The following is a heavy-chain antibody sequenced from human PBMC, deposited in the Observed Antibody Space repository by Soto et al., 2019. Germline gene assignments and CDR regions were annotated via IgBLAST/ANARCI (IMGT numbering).Heavy chain of an antibody. CDR3: ARAHYDFWSGYYPIDP. J-gene: IGHJ5*02. D-gene: IGHD3-3*01. Sequence: ASVKVSCKASGYTFTSYGISWVRQAPGQGLEWMGWISAYNGNTNYAQKLQGRGTMTTDTSTSTAYMELRSLRSDDTAVYYCARAHYDFWSGYYPIDPWGQGTLVTVSS. CDR1: GYTFTSYG. CDR2: ISAYNGNT. V-gene: IGHV1-18*01.